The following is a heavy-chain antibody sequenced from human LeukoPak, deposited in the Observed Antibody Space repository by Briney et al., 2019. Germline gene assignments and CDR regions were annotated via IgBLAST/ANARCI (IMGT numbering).Heavy chain of an antibody. Sequence: GGSLRLSCAASGFIFSNYALTWVRQAPGKGLEWVSSISGGGGSTNSADSVKGRFTISRDNSKNTLYLQMNSLRAEDTAVYYCAKSSYYDSSGYYREYYFDYRGQGTLVTVSS. CDR3: AKSSYYDSSGYYREYYFDY. D-gene: IGHD3-22*01. J-gene: IGHJ4*02. CDR2: ISGGGGST. CDR1: GFIFSNYA. V-gene: IGHV3-23*01.